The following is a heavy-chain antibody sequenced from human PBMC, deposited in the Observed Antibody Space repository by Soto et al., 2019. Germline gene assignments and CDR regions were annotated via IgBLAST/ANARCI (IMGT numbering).Heavy chain of an antibody. V-gene: IGHV4-30-4*01. CDR2: IYYSGST. CDR3: VREGGDNWFEP. J-gene: IGHJ5*02. D-gene: IGHD3-16*01. Sequence: SETLSLTCTVSGVSISSGDYYWSWIRQPPGKGLEWIGYIYYSGSTFYNPSLKNRVTISLDTSKIQFSLKLSSVTAADTAVYYCVREGGDNWFEPWGQGTLFTVS. CDR1: GVSISSGDYY.